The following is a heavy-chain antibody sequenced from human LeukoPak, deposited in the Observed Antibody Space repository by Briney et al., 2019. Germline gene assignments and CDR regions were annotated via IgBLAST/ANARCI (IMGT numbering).Heavy chain of an antibody. J-gene: IGHJ4*02. Sequence: GGSLRLSCAASGFTVSSNYMSWVRQAPGKGLEWVAIISYDGNKKYYADSVKGRFTISRDNSKNTLYLQMNSLRTEDTAVYYCAKSQRCSSTSCYNGFDYWGQGTLVTVSS. CDR2: ISYDGNKK. CDR1: GFTVSSNY. D-gene: IGHD2-2*02. V-gene: IGHV3-30*18. CDR3: AKSQRCSSTSCYNGFDY.